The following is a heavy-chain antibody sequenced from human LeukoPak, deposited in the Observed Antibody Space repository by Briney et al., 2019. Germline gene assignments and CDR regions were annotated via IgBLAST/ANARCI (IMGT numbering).Heavy chain of an antibody. CDR2: IYYSGST. D-gene: IGHD1-1*01. CDR3: ARHGKLDRRDY. J-gene: IGHJ4*02. Sequence: SETLSLTCTVSGGSISSYYWGWIRQPPGKGLEWIGSIYYSGSTYYNPSLKSRVTISVDTSKNQFSLKLSSVTAADTAVYYCARHGKLDRRDYWGQGTLVTVSS. V-gene: IGHV4-39*01. CDR1: GGSISSYY.